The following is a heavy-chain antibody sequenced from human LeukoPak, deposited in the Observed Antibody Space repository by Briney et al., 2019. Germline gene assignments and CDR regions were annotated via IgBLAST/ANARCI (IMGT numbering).Heavy chain of an antibody. CDR2: INSDGSST. Sequence: PGGSLGLSCAASGFTFSSYWMHWVRQAPGKGLVWVSRINSDGSSTSYADSVKGRFTISRDNAKNTLYLQMNSLRAEDTAVYYCARGYYDFWSGYLDYWGQGTLVTVSS. CDR1: GFTFSSYW. J-gene: IGHJ4*02. CDR3: ARGYYDFWSGYLDY. V-gene: IGHV3-74*01. D-gene: IGHD3-3*01.